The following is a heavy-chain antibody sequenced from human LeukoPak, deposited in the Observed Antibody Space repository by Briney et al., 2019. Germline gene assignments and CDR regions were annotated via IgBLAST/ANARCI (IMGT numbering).Heavy chain of an antibody. CDR1: GFTFDDYA. V-gene: IGHV3-9*03. Sequence: GGSLRLSCAASGFTFDDYAMHWVRQAPGKGLEWVSGISWNSGSIGYADSVKGRFTISRDNAKNSLYLQMNSLRAEDMALYYCAKDLDIVATGAFDYWGQGTLGSVSS. J-gene: IGHJ4*02. CDR3: AKDLDIVATGAFDY. CDR2: ISWNSGSI. D-gene: IGHD5-12*01.